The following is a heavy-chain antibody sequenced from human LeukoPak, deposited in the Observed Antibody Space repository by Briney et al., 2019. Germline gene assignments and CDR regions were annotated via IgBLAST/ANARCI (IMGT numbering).Heavy chain of an antibody. D-gene: IGHD5-12*01. CDR3: ARTPYSGYDSYGMDV. V-gene: IGHV3-33*01. Sequence: GGSLRLSCAASGFTFSSYGMHWVRQAPGKGLEWVAVIWYDGSNKYYADSVKGRFTISRDNSKNTLYLQMNSLRAEDTAVYYCARTPYSGYDSYGMDVWGQGTTVTVSS. CDR2: IWYDGSNK. CDR1: GFTFSSYG. J-gene: IGHJ6*02.